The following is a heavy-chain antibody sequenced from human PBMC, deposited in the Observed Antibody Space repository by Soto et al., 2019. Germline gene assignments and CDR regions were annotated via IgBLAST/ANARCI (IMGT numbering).Heavy chain of an antibody. CDR1: GFPFSSYS. CDR3: ARRGANSAHPFDY. CDR2: ISSSSTTI. D-gene: IGHD3-10*01. V-gene: IGHV3-48*02. Sequence: EVQLVESGGGLVQPGGSLRLSCAASGFPFSSYSMNWVRQAPGKGLEWVSYISSSSTTIYYADSVKGRFTVSRDNAKNSLFLQMNSLKDEDTAVYYCARRGANSAHPFDYWGQGSLVTVSS. J-gene: IGHJ4*02.